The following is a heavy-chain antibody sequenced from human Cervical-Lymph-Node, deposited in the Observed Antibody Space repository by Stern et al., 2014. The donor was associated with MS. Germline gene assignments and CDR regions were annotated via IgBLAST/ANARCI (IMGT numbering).Heavy chain of an antibody. CDR1: GYTFTSYY. J-gene: IGHJ6*02. D-gene: IGHD6-19*01. CDR3: AREVAGYRLGMMDV. V-gene: IGHV1-46*01. Sequence: VHLVASGAEVNTPGASVKLSCKACGYTFTSYYIHWVRQAPGQGLEWMGIINPNGGSTSYAQKFQGRVTMTRDTSTSTIYMEVSSLRSEDTAVYYCAREVAGYRLGMMDVWGQGTSVTVSS. CDR2: INPNGGST.